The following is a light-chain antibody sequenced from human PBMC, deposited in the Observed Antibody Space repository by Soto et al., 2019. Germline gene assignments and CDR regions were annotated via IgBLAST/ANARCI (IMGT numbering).Light chain of an antibody. CDR2: GAS. J-gene: IGKJ3*01. V-gene: IGKV3-20*01. CDR3: QQYAGSPGFT. CDR1: QSVRSNS. Sequence: EIELTQSPGTLSLSPGERAALSCRASQSVRSNSLAWYQQKPGQAPRLLIYGASSRATGIPDRFSGSGSGTEFTLTISGLEPEDFAVYYCQQYAGSPGFTFGPGTKVDVK.